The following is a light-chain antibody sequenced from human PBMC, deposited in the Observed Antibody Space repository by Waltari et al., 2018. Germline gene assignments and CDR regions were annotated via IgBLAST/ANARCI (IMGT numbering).Light chain of an antibody. CDR1: QSISSY. J-gene: IGKJ1*01. CDR3: QQSYSTLTRT. Sequence: DIQMTQSPSSLYASVGDRVTITCRASQSISSYLNWYQQKPGKAPKLLIYAASSLQSGVPSRFSGSGSGTDFTLTISSLQPEDFATYYCQQSYSTLTRTFGQGTKVEIK. V-gene: IGKV1-39*01. CDR2: AAS.